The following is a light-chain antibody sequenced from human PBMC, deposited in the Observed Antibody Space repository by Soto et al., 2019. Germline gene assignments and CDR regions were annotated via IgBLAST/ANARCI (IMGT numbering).Light chain of an antibody. J-gene: IGKJ4*01. CDR1: QSLLHINGYNY. V-gene: IGKV2-28*01. Sequence: DIVMTQSPLSLPVTPGEPASISCRSSQSLLHINGYNYLDWYLQKPGQSPQLLIYLGSNRASGVPDRFSGSGSGTEFTHIISRVEAEDVGVYYCMQALQTPLTFGGGTKGEIK. CDR2: LGS. CDR3: MQALQTPLT.